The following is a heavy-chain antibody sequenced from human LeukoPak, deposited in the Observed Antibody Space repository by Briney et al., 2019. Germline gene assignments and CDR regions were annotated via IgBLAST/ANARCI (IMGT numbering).Heavy chain of an antibody. CDR3: ARDRTVAAAGMLAGMDV. J-gene: IGHJ6*04. CDR1: GYTFTSYG. Sequence: GASVTVSCKASGYTFTSYGISWVRQAPGQRLEWMGWISAYNGNTNYAQKLQGRVTMTTDTSTSTAYMELRSLRSDDTAVYYCARDRTVAAAGMLAGMDVWGKGTTVTVSS. V-gene: IGHV1-18*04. D-gene: IGHD6-13*01. CDR2: ISAYNGNT.